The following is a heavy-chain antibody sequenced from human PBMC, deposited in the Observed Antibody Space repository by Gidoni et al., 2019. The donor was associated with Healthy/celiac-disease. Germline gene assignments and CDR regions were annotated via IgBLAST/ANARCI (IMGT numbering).Heavy chain of an antibody. D-gene: IGHD3-3*01. CDR1: GGSFCGYY. CDR3: ARTIFGVVITEPYYFDY. Sequence: QVQLQQWGAGLLKPSETLSLTCAVYGGSFCGYYWSWIRQPPGKGLEWIGEINHSGSTNYNPSLKSRVTISVDTSKNQFSLKLSSVTAADTAVYYCARTIFGVVITEPYYFDYWGQGTLVTVSS. V-gene: IGHV4-34*01. CDR2: INHSGST. J-gene: IGHJ4*02.